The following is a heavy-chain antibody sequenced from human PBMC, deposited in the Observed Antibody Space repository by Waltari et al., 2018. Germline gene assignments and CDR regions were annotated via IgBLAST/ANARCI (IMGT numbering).Heavy chain of an antibody. J-gene: IGHJ6*02. CDR2: IGGSGGST. CDR1: GFTFSSYA. CDR3: AKDPIVATKNYYYGMDV. Sequence: EVQLLESGGGLVQPGGSLRLSCAASGFTFSSYAMSWVRQAPGEGLGWVQAIGGSGGSTYYAGSVKGRFTISRDNSKNTLYLQMNSLRAEDTAVYYCAKDPIVATKNYYYGMDVWGQGTTVTVSS. V-gene: IGHV3-23*01. D-gene: IGHD5-12*01.